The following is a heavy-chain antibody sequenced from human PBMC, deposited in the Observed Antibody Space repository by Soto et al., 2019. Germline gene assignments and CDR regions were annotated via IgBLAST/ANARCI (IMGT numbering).Heavy chain of an antibody. V-gene: IGHV1-8*01. CDR2: LNPNSGNA. CDR1: GYTFASYD. Sequence: ASVKVSCKASGYTFASYDINWVRQAAGQGLEWVGWLNPNSGNAGSAQKFQGRVTMTRNTSISTAYMELSSLRPEDTAIYYCARMNYYDNSGSPNWFDPWGQGTLVTVSS. J-gene: IGHJ5*02. CDR3: ARMNYYDNSGSPNWFDP. D-gene: IGHD3-22*01.